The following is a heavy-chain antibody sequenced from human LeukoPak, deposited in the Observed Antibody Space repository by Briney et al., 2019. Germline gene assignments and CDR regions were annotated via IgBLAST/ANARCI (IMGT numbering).Heavy chain of an antibody. V-gene: IGHV2-5*02. J-gene: IGHJ4*02. Sequence: ESGPTLVKPTQTLTLTCTFSGFSLSTSGVGVGWIRQPPGRALEWLALIYWDDDKRYSPSLKSRLTIAKDTSKNQVVLTMTNMDPVDTATYSCAHYGDYRFLYYFDHWGQGTLVTVSS. CDR1: GFSLSTSGVG. CDR2: IYWDDDK. D-gene: IGHD4-17*01. CDR3: AHYGDYRFLYYFDH.